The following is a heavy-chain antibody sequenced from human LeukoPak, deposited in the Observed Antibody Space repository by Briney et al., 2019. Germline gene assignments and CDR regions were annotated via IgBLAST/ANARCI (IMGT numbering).Heavy chain of an antibody. Sequence: PSETLSLTCAVYGGSFSGYYWSWIRQPPGKGLEWIGEINHSGSTNYNPSLKSRVTISVDTSKNQFSLKLSSVTAADTAVYYCARGRRIVVVPAAIRARGRYFDYWGQGTVVTVSS. J-gene: IGHJ4*02. V-gene: IGHV4-34*01. CDR3: ARGRRIVVVPAAIRARGRYFDY. CDR1: GGSFSGYY. D-gene: IGHD2-2*02. CDR2: INHSGST.